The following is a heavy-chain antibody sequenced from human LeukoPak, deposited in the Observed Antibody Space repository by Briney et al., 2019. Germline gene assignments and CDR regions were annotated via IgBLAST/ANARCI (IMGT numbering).Heavy chain of an antibody. J-gene: IGHJ4*02. V-gene: IGHV3-74*01. D-gene: IGHD6-19*01. Sequence: GGSLRLSCAASGFTFSDYCMHWVRQAPGKGLEWVSRINSDGSSTSYADSVKGRFTISRDNAKNSLYLQMSSLRAEDTALYLCAGGDRNGWYFYYWGQGTLVTVSS. CDR3: AGGDRNGWYFYY. CDR1: GFTFSDYC. CDR2: INSDGSST.